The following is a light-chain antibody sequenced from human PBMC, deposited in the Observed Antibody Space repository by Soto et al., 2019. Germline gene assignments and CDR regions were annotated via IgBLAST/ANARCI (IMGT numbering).Light chain of an antibody. CDR2: DVS. Sequence: QSVLTQPASVSGSPGQLITISCSGTSRDIGTYKYVSWYQQYPGKAPKLMIYDVSDRPSGVSNRFSGSKSGNTASLTISGLQAEDEADYYCSSYTSSSTQVFGGGTKVTV. CDR3: SSYTSSSTQV. J-gene: IGLJ2*01. V-gene: IGLV2-14*01. CDR1: SRDIGTYKY.